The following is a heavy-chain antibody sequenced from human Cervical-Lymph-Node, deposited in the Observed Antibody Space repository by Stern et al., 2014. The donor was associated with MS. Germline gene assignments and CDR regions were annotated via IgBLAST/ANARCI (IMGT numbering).Heavy chain of an antibody. CDR2: FYYSGST. J-gene: IGHJ4*02. Sequence: VQLLESGPGLVKPSETLSLTCTVSGGSVSSGSYFWSWIRQPPGKGLEWIGYFYYSGSTNYNPSLKSRVTISVDTSKNQFSLKLSSVTAADTAVYYCARMGDYFDYWGQGTLVTVSS. CDR3: ARMGDYFDY. V-gene: IGHV4-61*01. D-gene: IGHD3-16*01. CDR1: GGSVSSGSYF.